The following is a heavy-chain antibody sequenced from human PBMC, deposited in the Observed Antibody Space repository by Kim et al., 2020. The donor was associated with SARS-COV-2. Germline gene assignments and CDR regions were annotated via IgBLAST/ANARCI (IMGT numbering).Heavy chain of an antibody. CDR2: ATTYSYNCGTA. D-gene: IGHD3-22*01. Sequence: SETLSLTCSVSGGTIGVSPYYWGWIRQSPGQGLEGIGSATTYSYNCGTAYYNPSPTGRLTFSLDTSRNQFSLKLSSVTAADTAIYYCSRHGTYYYDNGGYSNWLDPWGQGTLVTVSS. V-gene: IGHV4-39*01. J-gene: IGHJ5*02. CDR3: SRHGTYYYDNGGYSNWLDP. CDR1: GGTIGVSPYY.